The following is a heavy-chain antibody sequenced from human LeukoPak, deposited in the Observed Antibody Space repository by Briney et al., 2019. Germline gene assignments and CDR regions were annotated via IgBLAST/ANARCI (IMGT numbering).Heavy chain of an antibody. Sequence: GGSLRLSCAASGFTFSDYFMSWVRQAPALGLEWVSGISGSGASTYYPDSVKGRFTISRDNSKNTLYLQMNSLRAEDTAVYYCAKFHRHDWGDYFDYWGQGTLVTVSS. D-gene: IGHD3-9*01. CDR2: ISGSGAST. V-gene: IGHV3-23*01. J-gene: IGHJ4*02. CDR3: AKFHRHDWGDYFDY. CDR1: GFTFSDYF.